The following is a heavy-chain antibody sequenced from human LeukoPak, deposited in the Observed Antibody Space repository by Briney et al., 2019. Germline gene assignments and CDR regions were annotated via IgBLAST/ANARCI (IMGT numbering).Heavy chain of an antibody. V-gene: IGHV4-39*01. CDR2: IYYGENT. CDR3: ARRDDSSGYHKIFDY. J-gene: IGHJ4*02. Sequence: SETLSLTCTVSGGSISSGPYYWGWLRQPPGKGLEWIGNIYYGENTYYNPSLKSRVTIPIDTFKNQFYLKLSSLTAADTAVYFCARRDDSSGYHKIFDYWGPGTLVTVSS. D-gene: IGHD3-22*01. CDR1: GGSISSGPYY.